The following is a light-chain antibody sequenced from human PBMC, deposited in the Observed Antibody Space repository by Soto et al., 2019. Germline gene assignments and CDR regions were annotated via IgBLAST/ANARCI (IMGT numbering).Light chain of an antibody. Sequence: QPVLSQPPSASGTPGQRVTISCSGSSSNIGSNTVNWHQQLPGTAPKLLIYGNDQRPSGVPDRFSGSKSGTSASLAISDLQSEDEADYYCAAWDDSLNGLVFGGGTKLTVL. J-gene: IGLJ2*01. V-gene: IGLV1-44*01. CDR1: SSNIGSNT. CDR3: AAWDDSLNGLV. CDR2: GND.